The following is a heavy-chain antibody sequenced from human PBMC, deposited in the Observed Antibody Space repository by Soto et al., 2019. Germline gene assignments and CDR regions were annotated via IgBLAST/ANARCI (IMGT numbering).Heavy chain of an antibody. J-gene: IGHJ4*02. CDR2: IIPIFGTA. CDR1: GGTFSSYA. Sequence: QVPLVKSGAEVKKPGTSVKVSCKASGGTFSSYAISWVRQAPGHGLEWMGGIIPIFGTANYAQTFQGRATITADQSTSIAYMELSSLSSADTAVCYCARKSRYCSGGTCYFLPGIDYWGQGTLVTVSS. V-gene: IGHV1-69*12. D-gene: IGHD2-15*01. CDR3: ARKSRYCSGGTCYFLPGIDY.